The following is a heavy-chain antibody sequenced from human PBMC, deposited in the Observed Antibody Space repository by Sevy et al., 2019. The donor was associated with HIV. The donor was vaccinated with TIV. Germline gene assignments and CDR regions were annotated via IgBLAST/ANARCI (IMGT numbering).Heavy chain of an antibody. CDR3: AKDPILSVRGPFDP. D-gene: IGHD3-10*01. Sequence: GGSLRLSCAASGFTFSSYGTHWVRQAPGKGLEWVAVISYDGSNKYYADSVKGRFTISRDNSKNTLYLQMNSLRAEDTAVYYCAKDPILSVRGPFDPWGQGTLVTVSS. J-gene: IGHJ5*02. CDR2: ISYDGSNK. V-gene: IGHV3-30*18. CDR1: GFTFSSYG.